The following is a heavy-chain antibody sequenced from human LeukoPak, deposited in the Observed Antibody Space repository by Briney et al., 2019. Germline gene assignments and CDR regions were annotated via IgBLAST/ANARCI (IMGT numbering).Heavy chain of an antibody. D-gene: IGHD5-12*01. CDR1: AFTFSSYS. CDR3: ARDAGNSGYGCDL. V-gene: IGHV3-48*01. Sequence: GGSLRLSCAASAFTFSSYSMNWVRQAPGKGLEWVSHIRSSSETFYADSVKGRFTISRDNARNSLYLQMNNLRGEDTAIYYCARDAGNSGYGCDLWGQGTLVTVSS. CDR2: IRSSSET. J-gene: IGHJ5*02.